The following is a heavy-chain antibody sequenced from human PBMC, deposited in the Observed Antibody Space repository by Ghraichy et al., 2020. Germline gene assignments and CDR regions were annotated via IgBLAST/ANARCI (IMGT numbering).Heavy chain of an antibody. D-gene: IGHD6-13*01. CDR2: INPNSGGT. Sequence: ASVKVSCKASGYTFTGYYMHWVRQAPGQGLEWMGRINPNSGGTNYAQKFQGRVTMTRDTSISTAYMELSRLRSDDTAVYYCARGPIIAAAGVAFDYWGQGTLVTVSS. CDR3: ARGPIIAAAGVAFDY. CDR1: GYTFTGYY. J-gene: IGHJ4*02. V-gene: IGHV1-2*06.